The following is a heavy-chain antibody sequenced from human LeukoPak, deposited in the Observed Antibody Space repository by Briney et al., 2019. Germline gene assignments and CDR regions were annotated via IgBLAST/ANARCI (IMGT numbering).Heavy chain of an antibody. CDR1: RLTFSCYA. J-gene: IGHJ6*02. CDR3: AKDVKGSYGMDV. CDR2: ISGSGGSR. Sequence: GGSLRLSCADSRLTFSCYAMNWVRQAPGKGLEWVSGISGSGGSRYYADSVKGRFTISRDYSKNTLYLQMNSLRADDTAVYYCAKDVKGSYGMDVWGQGTTVTVSS. V-gene: IGHV3-23*01.